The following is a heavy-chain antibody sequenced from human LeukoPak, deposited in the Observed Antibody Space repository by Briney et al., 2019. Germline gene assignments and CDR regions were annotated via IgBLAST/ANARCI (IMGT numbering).Heavy chain of an antibody. CDR2: ISAYNGNT. CDR3: ARDPAGVGAIGFDY. CDR1: GHTFTSYG. Sequence: ASVKVSCKASGHTFTSYGISWVRQAPGQGLEWMGWISAYNGNTNYAQKLQGRVTMTTDTSTSTAYMELRSLRSDDTAVYYCARDPAGVGAIGFDYWGQGTLVTVSS. V-gene: IGHV1-18*01. J-gene: IGHJ4*02. D-gene: IGHD1-26*01.